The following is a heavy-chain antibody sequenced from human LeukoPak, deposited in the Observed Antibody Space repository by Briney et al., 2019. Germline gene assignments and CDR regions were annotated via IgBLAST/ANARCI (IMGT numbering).Heavy chain of an antibody. D-gene: IGHD2-8*01. Sequence: GRSLRLSCAMWGFPFSDFSMSGVRQAPGKGLEWISTTNSGGTSTYYAESVKGRFTISRDNSKNTLYLQMSSLRVEDTAVYYCAKQSYARSLGEGGPGTLVSVSS. CDR2: TNSGGTST. V-gene: IGHV3-23*01. CDR1: GFPFSDFS. J-gene: IGHJ4*02. CDR3: AKQSYARSLGE.